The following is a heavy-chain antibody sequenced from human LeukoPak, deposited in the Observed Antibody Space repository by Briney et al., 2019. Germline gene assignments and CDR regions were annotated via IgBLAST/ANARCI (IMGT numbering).Heavy chain of an antibody. CDR1: GGTFSTSA. D-gene: IGHD1-26*01. Sequence: RASVKVSCKASGGTFSTSAISWVRQAPGQGLEWMSGLIPILSTTISAQKFQGRVTISADESTRTAYMELSTLRSEDTAVYYCAMGIGNWFDPWGQGTLVTVSS. CDR3: AMGIGNWFDP. V-gene: IGHV1-69*01. J-gene: IGHJ5*02. CDR2: LIPILSTT.